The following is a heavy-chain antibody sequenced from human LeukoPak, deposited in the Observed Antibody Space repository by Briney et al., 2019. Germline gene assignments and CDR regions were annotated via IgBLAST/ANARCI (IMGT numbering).Heavy chain of an antibody. J-gene: IGHJ4*02. D-gene: IGHD1-1*01. CDR1: GYTFTDYY. CDR2: IKPNNGDT. CDR3: ARRVQSTGVFDY. Sequence: ASVKVSCNASGYTFTDYYMHWVRQAPGQGLEWMGRIKPNNGDTNYAQKFQGRVTMTRDTSINAAYMELSRLEYDVTAVYYCARRVQSTGVFDYWGQGTLVTVSS. V-gene: IGHV1-2*06.